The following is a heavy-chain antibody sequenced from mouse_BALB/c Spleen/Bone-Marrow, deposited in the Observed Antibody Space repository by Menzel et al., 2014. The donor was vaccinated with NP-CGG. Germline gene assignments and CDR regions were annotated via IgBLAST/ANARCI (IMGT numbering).Heavy chain of an antibody. CDR1: GFTFTDYY. J-gene: IGHJ1*01. CDR2: IRNKANGYTT. D-gene: IGHD1-2*01. Sequence: EVKLMESGGGLVQPGGSLRLSCATSGFTFTDYYMSWVRQPPGKALEWLGFIRNKANGYTTEYSASVKGRFTISRDNSQSTLYLQMNTLRAEDSATYYCARDFTTASYWYFDVWGAGTTVTVSS. V-gene: IGHV7-3*02. CDR3: ARDFTTASYWYFDV.